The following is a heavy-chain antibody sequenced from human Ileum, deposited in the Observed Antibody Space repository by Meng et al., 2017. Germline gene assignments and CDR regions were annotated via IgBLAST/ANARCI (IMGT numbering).Heavy chain of an antibody. D-gene: IGHD6-19*01. Sequence: QVQLVQCGAEVKKPGASRKVLCNASGHTFTSSGVSWVRQAPGKGLEWMGWISPYNGNTNYAQKVQGRLTVTTDTSTSTAYMELRSLRSADTAVYYCARGDSSNRGFDYWGQGTLVTVSS. CDR2: ISPYNGNT. CDR3: ARGDSSNRGFDY. CDR1: GHTFTSSG. J-gene: IGHJ4*02. V-gene: IGHV1-18*01.